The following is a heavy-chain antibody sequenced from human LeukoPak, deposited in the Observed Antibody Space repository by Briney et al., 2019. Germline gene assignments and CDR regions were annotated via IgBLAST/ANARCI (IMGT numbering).Heavy chain of an antibody. Sequence: ASVKVSCKASGYTFTSYGISWVRQAPGQGLEWMEWISAYNGDTNYAQKLQGRVTMTTDTSTTTAYMELRSLRSDDTAVYYCARGLAVGATFQHWGQGTLVTVSS. CDR3: ARGLAVGATFQH. CDR2: ISAYNGDT. J-gene: IGHJ1*01. V-gene: IGHV1-18*01. CDR1: GYTFTSYG. D-gene: IGHD1-26*01.